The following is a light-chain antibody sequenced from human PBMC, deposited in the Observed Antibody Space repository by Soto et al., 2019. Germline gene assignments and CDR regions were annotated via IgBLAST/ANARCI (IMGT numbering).Light chain of an antibody. CDR2: STS. CDR3: QQYGSSPRT. V-gene: IGKV3-20*01. CDR1: QSVTSPF. J-gene: IGKJ1*01. Sequence: EIVLTQSPGTLSLSPGERATLSCRASQSVTSPFLAWYQQKPGQPPRLLIYSTSGRATGIPDRFSGSGSGTDFTLTISSLEPEDSAVYYCQQYGSSPRTFGQGPKVDI.